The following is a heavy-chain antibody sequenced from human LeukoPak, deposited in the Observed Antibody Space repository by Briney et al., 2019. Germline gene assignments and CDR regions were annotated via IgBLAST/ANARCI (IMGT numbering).Heavy chain of an antibody. D-gene: IGHD2-15*01. V-gene: IGHV4-59*01. CDR1: GGSISSYY. CDR3: ARVGGPPYYYGMDV. J-gene: IGHJ6*02. Sequence: SETLSLTCTVSGGSISSYYWSWIRQPPGEGLEWIGYISYSGSTHYNPSLKSRVTMSVDTSKNQYSLKLSSVTAADTAVYYCARVGGPPYYYGMDVWGQRTTVTVSS. CDR2: ISYSGST.